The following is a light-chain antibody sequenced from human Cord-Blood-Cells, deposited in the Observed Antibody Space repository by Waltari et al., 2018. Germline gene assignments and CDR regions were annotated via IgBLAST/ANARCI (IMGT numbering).Light chain of an antibody. J-gene: IGKJ2*02. Sequence: VVLTQSPLSRPGTLGQPASIPCRSSQSLVYSYGNTYLNWFQQNPGQSPRRLIFKVSNLECGVPARFSGSGSGTDFTLKISRVEAEDFAIYYCKQGNHCPPCTFGQGTKLEIK. CDR1: QSLVYSYGNTY. V-gene: IGKV2-30*01. CDR3: KQGNHCPPCT. CDR2: KVS.